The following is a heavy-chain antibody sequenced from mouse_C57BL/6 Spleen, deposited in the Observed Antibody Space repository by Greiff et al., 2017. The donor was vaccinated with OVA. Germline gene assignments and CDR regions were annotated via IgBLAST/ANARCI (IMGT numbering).Heavy chain of an antibody. CDR1: GYTFTSYW. J-gene: IGHJ4*01. V-gene: IGHV1-64*01. D-gene: IGHD2-1*01. Sequence: VQLQQPGAELVKPGASVKLSCKASGYTFTSYWMHWVKQRPGQGLEWIGMIHPNSGSTNYNEKFKSKATLTVDKSSSTAYMQLSSLTSDDSAVYSCARPPYGNYPYYYAMDYWGQGTSVTVSS. CDR3: ARPPYGNYPYYYAMDY. CDR2: IHPNSGST.